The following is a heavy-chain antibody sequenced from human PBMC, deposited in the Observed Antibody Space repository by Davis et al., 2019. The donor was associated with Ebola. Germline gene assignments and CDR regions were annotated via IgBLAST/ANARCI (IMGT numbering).Heavy chain of an antibody. CDR2: INPITGGT. Sequence: ASVKVSCKASGYRFTSHYMHWARQAPGQGLEWMGIINPITGGTSYAQNFQVRVNMTRDTSTSTVYMELGSLRSEDTAVYYCAREGGRYYDSSGYVFDIWGQGTMVKVSS. V-gene: IGHV1-46*01. J-gene: IGHJ3*02. D-gene: IGHD3-22*01. CDR3: AREGGRYYDSSGYVFDI. CDR1: GYRFTSHY.